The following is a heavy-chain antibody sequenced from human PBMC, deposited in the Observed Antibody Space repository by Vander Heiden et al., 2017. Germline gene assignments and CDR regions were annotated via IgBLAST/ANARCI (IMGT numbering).Heavy chain of an antibody. Sequence: EVQLLESGGGLVQPGGSLRLSCAASGFTFSSYAMGWVRQAPGKGLGWVSAISGSGGSTYYADSVKGRFTISRDNSKNTLYLQMNSLRAEDTAVYYCAKRQWLVRGWFDPWGQGTLVTVSS. CDR2: ISGSGGST. CDR3: AKRQWLVRGWFDP. D-gene: IGHD6-19*01. CDR1: GFTFSSYA. J-gene: IGHJ5*02. V-gene: IGHV3-23*01.